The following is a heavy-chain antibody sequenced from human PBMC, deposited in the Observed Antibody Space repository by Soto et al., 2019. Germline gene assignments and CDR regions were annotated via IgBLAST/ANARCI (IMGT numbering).Heavy chain of an antibody. CDR2: INHSGST. J-gene: IGHJ4*02. V-gene: IGHV4-34*01. CDR3: ASSSVVFLSGSYSYFDY. CDR1: GGSFSGYY. D-gene: IGHD3-10*01. Sequence: QVQLQQCGAGLLKPSETLSLTCAVYGGSFSGYYWSWIRQPPGKGLEWIGEINHSGSTNYNPSLKSRVTISVDTSKNQFSLKLSAVTAADTAVYYFASSSVVFLSGSYSYFDYWGQGTLVTVSS.